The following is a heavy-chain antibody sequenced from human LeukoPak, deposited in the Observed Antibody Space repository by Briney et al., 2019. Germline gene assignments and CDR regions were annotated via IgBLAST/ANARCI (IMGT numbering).Heavy chain of an antibody. CDR3: ARVGGLEVVTFRAVFDY. CDR1: GGSFSGYY. J-gene: IGHJ4*02. D-gene: IGHD2-21*02. V-gene: IGHV4-34*01. CDR2: INHSGST. Sequence: PSETLSLTCAVYGGSFSGYYWSWIRQPPGKGLEWIGEINHSGSTNYNPSLKSRVTISVDTSKNQFSLKLSSVTAADTAVYYCARVGGLEVVTFRAVFDYWGQGTLVTVSS.